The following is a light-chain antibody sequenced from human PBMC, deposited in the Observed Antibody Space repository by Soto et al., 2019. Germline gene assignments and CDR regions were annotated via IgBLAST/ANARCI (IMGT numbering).Light chain of an antibody. CDR2: EGS. V-gene: IGLV2-23*03. CDR3: CSYAGSSTFPYV. CDR1: SSDVGSYNL. J-gene: IGLJ1*01. Sequence: QSVLTQPASVSGSPGQSITISCTGTSSDVGSYNLVSWYQQHPGKAPKLTIYEGSKRPSGVSNRFSGSKSGNTASLTISGLQAEDGADYYCCSYAGSSTFPYVFGTGTKVTVL.